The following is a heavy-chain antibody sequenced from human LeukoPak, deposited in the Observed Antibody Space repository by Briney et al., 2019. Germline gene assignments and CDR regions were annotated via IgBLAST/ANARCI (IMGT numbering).Heavy chain of an antibody. Sequence: SETLSLTCIVSGGSISSYYWSWIRQPAGKGLEWIGRIYTSGSTNYNPSLKSRVTMSVDTSKNQFSLNLSSVTAADTAVYYCARVGSEGYYYYYMDVWGKGTTVTVSS. CDR3: ARVGSEGYYYYYMDV. CDR2: IYTSGST. J-gene: IGHJ6*03. V-gene: IGHV4-4*07. D-gene: IGHD1-14*01. CDR1: GGSISSYY.